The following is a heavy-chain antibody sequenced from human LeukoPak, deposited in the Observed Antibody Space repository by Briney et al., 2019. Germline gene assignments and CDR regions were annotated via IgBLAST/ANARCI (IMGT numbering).Heavy chain of an antibody. V-gene: IGHV4-59*12. D-gene: IGHD6-19*01. CDR2: IYYSGST. CDR1: GGSISSYY. J-gene: IGHJ3*02. CDR3: ARRKQWPLDAFDI. Sequence: TPSETLSLTCTVSGGSISSYYWSWIRQPPGKGLEWIGYIYYSGSTNYNPSLKSRVTISVDTSKNQFSLKLTSVTAADTAVYYCARRKQWPLDAFDIWGQGTMVTVSS.